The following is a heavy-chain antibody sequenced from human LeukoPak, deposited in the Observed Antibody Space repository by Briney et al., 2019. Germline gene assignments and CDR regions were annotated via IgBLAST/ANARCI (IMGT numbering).Heavy chain of an antibody. D-gene: IGHD3-3*01. J-gene: IGHJ3*02. CDR1: EYTFTSYD. Sequence: ASVKVSCKASEYTFTSYDINWGRQATGQGLEWMGWKNPNSGNTVYAQKFQGRVTMTRDTSTSTVYMELSSLRSEDTAVYYCARALPTAEYYDFWSGSHAFDIWGQGTMVTVSS. CDR3: ARALPTAEYYDFWSGSHAFDI. CDR2: KNPNSGNT. V-gene: IGHV1-8*01.